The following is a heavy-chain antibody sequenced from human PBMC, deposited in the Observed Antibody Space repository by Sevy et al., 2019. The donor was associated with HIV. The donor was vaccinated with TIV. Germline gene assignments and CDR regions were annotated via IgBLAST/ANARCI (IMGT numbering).Heavy chain of an antibody. CDR3: ARVWERMTTVTKGYYYGMDV. Sequence: GGSLRLSCAASGFTFSSYWMSWVRQAPGKGLEWVATIKQDGSEKYYVDSVKGRFTISRDNAKNSLYLQMNSLRAEDTAVYYCARVWERMTTVTKGYYYGMDVWGQGTTVTVSS. V-gene: IGHV3-7*01. CDR1: GFTFSSYW. CDR2: IKQDGSEK. J-gene: IGHJ6*02. D-gene: IGHD4-17*01.